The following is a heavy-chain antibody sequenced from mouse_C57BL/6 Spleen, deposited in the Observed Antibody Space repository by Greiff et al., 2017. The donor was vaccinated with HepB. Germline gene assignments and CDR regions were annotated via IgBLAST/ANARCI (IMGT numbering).Heavy chain of an antibody. D-gene: IGHD1-1*01. CDR1: GYSITSGYY. CDR2: ISYDGSN. Sequence: EVKLQESGPGLVKPSQSLSLTCSVTGYSITSGYYWNWIRQFPGNKLEWMGYISYDGSNNYNPSLKNRISITRDTSKNQFFLKLNSVTTEDTATYYCARDKVSRYYGSSYAWFAYWGQGTLVTVSA. CDR3: ARDKVSRYYGSSYAWFAY. V-gene: IGHV3-6*01. J-gene: IGHJ3*01.